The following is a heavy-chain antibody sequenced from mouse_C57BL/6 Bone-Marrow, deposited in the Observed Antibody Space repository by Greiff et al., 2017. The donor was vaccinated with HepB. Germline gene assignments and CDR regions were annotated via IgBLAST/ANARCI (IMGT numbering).Heavy chain of an antibody. D-gene: IGHD1-1*01. CDR3: ARQNDGSRVWFAY. V-gene: IGHV5-9*01. J-gene: IGHJ3*01. CDR2: ISGGGGNT. Sequence: EVQRVESGGGLVKPGGSLKLSCAASGFTFSSYTMSWVRQTPEKRLEWVATISGGGGNTYYPDSVKGRFTISRDNAKNTLYLQMSSLRSEDTALYYCARQNDGSRVWFAYWGQGTLVTVSA. CDR1: GFTFSSYT.